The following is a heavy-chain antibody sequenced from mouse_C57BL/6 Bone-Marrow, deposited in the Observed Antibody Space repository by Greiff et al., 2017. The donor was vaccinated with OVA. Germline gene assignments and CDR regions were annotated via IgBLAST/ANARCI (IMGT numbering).Heavy chain of an antibody. CDR3: ARWGPFAY. Sequence: VKLMESGPELVKPGASVKISCKASGYAFSSSWMNWVKQRPGKGLEWIGRIYPGDGDTNYNGKFKGKATLTADKSSSTAYMQLSSLTSEDSAVYFCARWGPFAYWGQGTLVTVSA. CDR1: GYAFSSSW. J-gene: IGHJ3*01. CDR2: IYPGDGDT. V-gene: IGHV1-82*01.